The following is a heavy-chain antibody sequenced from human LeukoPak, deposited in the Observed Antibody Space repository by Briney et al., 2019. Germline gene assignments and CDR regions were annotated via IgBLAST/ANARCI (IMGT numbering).Heavy chain of an antibody. CDR1: GFTFSSYG. Sequence: PGGSLRLSCAASGFTFSSYGMHWVRQAPGKGLEWVAVIWYDGSNKYYADSVKGRFTISRDNSKNTLYLQMNSLRAEDTAVYYCARDAPESYYDSSGHFDYWGQGTLVTVSS. J-gene: IGHJ4*02. V-gene: IGHV3-33*01. CDR2: IWYDGSNK. CDR3: ARDAPESYYDSSGHFDY. D-gene: IGHD3-22*01.